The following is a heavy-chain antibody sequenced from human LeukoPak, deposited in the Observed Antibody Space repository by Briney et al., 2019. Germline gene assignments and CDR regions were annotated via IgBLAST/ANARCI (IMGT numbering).Heavy chain of an antibody. Sequence: SETLSLTCTVSGGSISSYYWSWIRQPPGKGLEWIGYIYYSGSTNYNPSLKSRVTISVDTSKNQFTLKLSSVTAADTAVYYCARETYYYDSSGSPDAFDIWGQGTMVTVSS. CDR2: IYYSGST. CDR3: ARETYYYDSSGSPDAFDI. V-gene: IGHV4-59*12. J-gene: IGHJ3*02. D-gene: IGHD3-22*01. CDR1: GGSISSYY.